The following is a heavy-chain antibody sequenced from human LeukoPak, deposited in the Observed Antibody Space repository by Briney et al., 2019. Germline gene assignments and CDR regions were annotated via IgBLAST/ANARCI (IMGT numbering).Heavy chain of an antibody. CDR1: GGSISNSSYY. J-gene: IGHJ3*02. V-gene: IGHV4-39*07. Sequence: SETLSLTCTVSGGSISNSSYYWGWIRQPPGKGLEWIGSIYYSGSTYYNPSLKSRVTISVDTSKNQFSLKLSSVTAADTAVYYCARQYSSSWRGDAFDIWGQGTMVTVSS. CDR3: ARQYSSSWRGDAFDI. CDR2: IYYSGST. D-gene: IGHD6-13*01.